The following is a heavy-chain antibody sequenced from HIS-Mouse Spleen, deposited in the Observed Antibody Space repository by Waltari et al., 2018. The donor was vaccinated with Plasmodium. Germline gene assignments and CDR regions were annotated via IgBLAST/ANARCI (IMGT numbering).Heavy chain of an antibody. CDR2: INHSGST. CDR3: ARGGIVGATIDY. Sequence: QVQLQQWGAGLLKPSETLSLTCAVYGGSFSGYYWSWIRQPPGKGLEWIGEINHSGSTNYNPSLKSRVTISVDTSKNQFSLKLSSVTAVDTAVYYCARGGIVGATIDYWGQGTLVTVSS. J-gene: IGHJ4*02. V-gene: IGHV4-34*01. D-gene: IGHD1-26*01. CDR1: GGSFSGYY.